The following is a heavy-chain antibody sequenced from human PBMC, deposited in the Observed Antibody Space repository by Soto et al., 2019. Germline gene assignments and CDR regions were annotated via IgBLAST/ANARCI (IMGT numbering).Heavy chain of an antibody. V-gene: IGHV3-23*01. D-gene: IGHD6-6*01. CDR1: GFPFSTDA. Sequence: PGASLRPSCAHPGFPFSTDAMTWVRQAPGKGLEWVSAISGSVESTYYADSVKGRFTISRDNSKKTVYLEMNSLRVEDTPVYHCAKSPSRAPYGMDVWGQGTTLTVS. CDR3: AKSPSRAPYGMDV. J-gene: IGHJ6*02. CDR2: ISGSVEST.